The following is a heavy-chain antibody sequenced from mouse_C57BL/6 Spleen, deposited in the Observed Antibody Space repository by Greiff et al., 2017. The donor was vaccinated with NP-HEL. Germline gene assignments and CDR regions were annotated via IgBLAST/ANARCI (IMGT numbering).Heavy chain of an antibody. Sequence: VQLQQPGAELVKPGASVKLSCKASGYTFTSYWMHWVKQRPGRGLEWIGRIDPNSGGTKYNEKFKSKATLTVDKPSSTAYMQLSQLTSEESAVYYCAREGYYGSSYYAMDYWGQGTSVTVSS. D-gene: IGHD1-1*01. V-gene: IGHV1-72*01. J-gene: IGHJ4*01. CDR3: AREGYYGSSYYAMDY. CDR1: GYTFTSYW. CDR2: IDPNSGGT.